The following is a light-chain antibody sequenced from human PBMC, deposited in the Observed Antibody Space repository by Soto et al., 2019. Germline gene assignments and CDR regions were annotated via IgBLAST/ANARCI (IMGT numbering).Light chain of an antibody. CDR2: DAS. V-gene: IGKV3-20*01. J-gene: IGKJ4*01. Sequence: EIVMTQSPATLSVSPGERATLSGRASQTVRNNYLAWYQQKPGQAPRLLIYDASSRATGIPDRFSGGGSGTDFTLTISRLEPEDFAVYYCQQFSSYPLTFGGGTKV. CDR3: QQFSSYPLT. CDR1: QTVRNNY.